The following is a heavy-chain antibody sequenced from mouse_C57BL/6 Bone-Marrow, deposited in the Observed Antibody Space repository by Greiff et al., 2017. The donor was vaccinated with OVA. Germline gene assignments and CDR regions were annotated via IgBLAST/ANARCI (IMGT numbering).Heavy chain of an antibody. D-gene: IGHD2-5*01. CDR2: IDPETGGT. CDR1: GYTFTDYE. V-gene: IGHV1-15*01. Sequence: QVQLKQSGAELVRPGASVTLSCKASGYTFTDYEMHWVKQTPVHGLEWIGAIDPETGGTAYNQKFKGKAILTADKSSSTAYMELRSLTSEDSAVYYCTGYSNYVGYWGQGTTLTVSS. J-gene: IGHJ2*01. CDR3: TGYSNYVGY.